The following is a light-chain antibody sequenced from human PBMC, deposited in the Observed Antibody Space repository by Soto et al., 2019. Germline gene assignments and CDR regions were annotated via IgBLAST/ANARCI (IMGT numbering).Light chain of an antibody. CDR1: QSISRY. CDR2: AAS. Sequence: IQMTQPPSSLSASVGDRVTITCRASQSISRYLNWYQQKPGKAPTLLIYAASTLQSGVPSRFSGSGSGTDFTLTIGSLQPEDFATYYCQHSSSTPPEYTFGQGTNLEIK. CDR3: QHSSSTPPEYT. J-gene: IGKJ2*01. V-gene: IGKV1-39*01.